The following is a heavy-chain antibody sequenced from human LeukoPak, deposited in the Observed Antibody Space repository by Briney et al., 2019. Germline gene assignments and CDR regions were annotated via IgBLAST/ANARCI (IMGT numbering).Heavy chain of an antibody. Sequence: GGSLRLSCVASGFTFSSYSMNWVRQAPGKGLEWVSSISSSSSSSSYTYYADSVKGRFTISRDNAKNSLFLQMDSLRAEDTAVYYCAKPRTNDYGGNFDCWGQGTLVTVSS. CDR2: ISSSSSSSSYT. V-gene: IGHV3-21*06. CDR1: GFTFSSYS. D-gene: IGHD4-23*01. CDR3: AKPRTNDYGGNFDC. J-gene: IGHJ4*02.